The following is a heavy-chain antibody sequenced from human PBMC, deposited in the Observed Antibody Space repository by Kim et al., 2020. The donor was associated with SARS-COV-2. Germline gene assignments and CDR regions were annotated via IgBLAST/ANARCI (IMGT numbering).Heavy chain of an antibody. CDR3: ARGGDPYYYDSSGYYYYYYGMDV. J-gene: IGHJ6*02. D-gene: IGHD3-22*01. Sequence: ASVKVSCKASGYTFTSYDINWVRQATGQGLEWMGWMNPNSGNTGYAQKFQGRVTMTRNTSISTAYMELSSLRSEDTAVYYCARGGDPYYYDSSGYYYYYYGMDVWGQRTTVTVSS. V-gene: IGHV1-8*01. CDR2: MNPNSGNT. CDR1: GYTFTSYD.